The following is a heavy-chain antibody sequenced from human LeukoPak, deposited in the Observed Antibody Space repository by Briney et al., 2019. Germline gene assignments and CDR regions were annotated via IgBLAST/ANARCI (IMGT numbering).Heavy chain of an antibody. J-gene: IGHJ6*03. CDR3: ARDGSSSGYGYYYYYMDV. V-gene: IGHV1-2*02. D-gene: IGHD6-6*01. Sequence: ASVKVSCKASGYTFTGYYMHWVRRAPGQGLEWMGWINPNSGGTNYAQKFQGRVTMTRDTSISTAYMELSRLRSDDTAVYYCARDGSSSGYGYYYYYMDVWGKGTTVTVSS. CDR2: INPNSGGT. CDR1: GYTFTGYY.